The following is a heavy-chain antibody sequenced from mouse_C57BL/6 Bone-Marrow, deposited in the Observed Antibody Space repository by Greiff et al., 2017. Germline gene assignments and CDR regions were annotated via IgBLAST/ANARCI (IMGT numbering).Heavy chain of an antibody. V-gene: IGHV5-12*01. Sequence: EVNVVESGGGLVQPGGSLKLSCAASGFTFSDYYMYWVRQTPEKRLEWVAYISNGGGSTYYPDTVKGRFTISRDNAKNTLYLQMSRLKSEDTAMYYCARQGYYGKERAMDYWGQGTSVTVSS. CDR1: GFTFSDYY. D-gene: IGHD2-1*01. CDR2: ISNGGGST. J-gene: IGHJ4*01. CDR3: ARQGYYGKERAMDY.